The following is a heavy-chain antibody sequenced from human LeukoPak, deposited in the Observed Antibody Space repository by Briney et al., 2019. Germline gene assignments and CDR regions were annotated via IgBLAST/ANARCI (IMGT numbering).Heavy chain of an antibody. CDR1: GFTFDDYG. D-gene: IGHD2-15*01. Sequence: GGSLRLSCAASGFTFDDYGMSWVRQAPGKGLEWVSGISWNSGSIGYADSVKGRFTISGDNAKNSLYLQMNSLRAEDTALYYCAKDAPSNYCSGGSCYSVGYYFDYWGQGTLVTVSS. CDR3: AKDAPSNYCSGGSCYSVGYYFDY. J-gene: IGHJ4*02. CDR2: ISWNSGSI. V-gene: IGHV3-9*01.